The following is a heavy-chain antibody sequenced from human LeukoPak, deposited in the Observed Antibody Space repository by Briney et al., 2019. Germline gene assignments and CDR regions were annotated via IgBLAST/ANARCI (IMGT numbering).Heavy chain of an antibody. D-gene: IGHD3-10*01. J-gene: IGHJ6*03. CDR3: ARDSYYYGSGSYYSDRQDYYYYYMDV. V-gene: IGHV3-48*03. CDR1: GFTFSSYE. CDR2: ISSSGSTI. Sequence: AGGSLRLSCAASGFTFSSYEMNWVRQAPGKGLEWVSYISSSGSTIYYADSVKGRFTISRDNAKNSLYLQMNSLRAEDTAVYYCARDSYYYGSGSYYSDRQDYYYYYMDVWGKGTTVTVSS.